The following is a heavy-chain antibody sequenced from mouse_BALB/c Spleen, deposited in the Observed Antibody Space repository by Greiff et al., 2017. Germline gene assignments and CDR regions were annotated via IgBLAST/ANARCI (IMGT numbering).Heavy chain of an antibody. CDR3: ARHYYGSIDY. D-gene: IGHD1-1*01. V-gene: IGHV5-12-2*01. CDR2: ISNGGGST. J-gene: IGHJ2*01. CDR1: GFTFSSYT. Sequence: EVQVVESGGGLVQPGGSLKLSCAASGFTFSSYTMSWVRQTPEKRLEWVAYISNGGGSTYYPDTVKGRFTISRDNAKNTLYLHMSSLKSEDTAMYYCARHYYGSIDYWGQGTTLTVSS.